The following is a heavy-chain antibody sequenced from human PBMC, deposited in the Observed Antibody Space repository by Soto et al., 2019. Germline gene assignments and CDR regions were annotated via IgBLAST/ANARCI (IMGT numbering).Heavy chain of an antibody. CDR3: ARRGKTRYFDIYYYYGMDV. D-gene: IGHD3-9*01. CDR2: IYPGDSDT. V-gene: IGHV5-51*01. Sequence: GESLKISCKGSGYSFTSYWIGWVRQMPGKGLEWMGIIYPGDSDTRYSPSFQGQVTISADKSISTAYLQWSSLKASDTAMYYCARRGKTRYFDIYYYYGMDVWGQGTTVTVSS. CDR1: GYSFTSYW. J-gene: IGHJ6*02.